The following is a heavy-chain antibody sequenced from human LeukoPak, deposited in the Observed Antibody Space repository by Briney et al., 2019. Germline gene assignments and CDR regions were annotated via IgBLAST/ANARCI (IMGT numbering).Heavy chain of an antibody. CDR1: RGSISDYY. Sequence: SETLSLTCTVSRGSISDYYWSWIRQPPGEGLEWIGYIYYSGSTNYNPSLKSRVTISLDTSKNQFSLKLSSVTAADTAVYYCAGASYDSSGVHWGQGTLVTVSS. CDR3: AGASYDSSGVH. D-gene: IGHD3-22*01. V-gene: IGHV4-59*01. J-gene: IGHJ4*02. CDR2: IYYSGST.